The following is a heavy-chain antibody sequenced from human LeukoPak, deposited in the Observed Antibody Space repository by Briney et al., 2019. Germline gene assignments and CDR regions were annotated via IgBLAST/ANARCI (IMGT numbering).Heavy chain of an antibody. D-gene: IGHD3-10*01. CDR3: ARVWFGERTQDY. J-gene: IGHJ4*02. CDR1: GFTFSSYS. V-gene: IGHV3-21*01. CDR2: ISSSSSYI. Sequence: PGGSLRLSCAASGFTFSSYSMNWVRQAPGKGLEWVSSISSSSSYIYYADSVKGRFTISRDNAKNSLYLQMNSLRAEDTAVYYCARVWFGERTQDYWGQGTLVTVSS.